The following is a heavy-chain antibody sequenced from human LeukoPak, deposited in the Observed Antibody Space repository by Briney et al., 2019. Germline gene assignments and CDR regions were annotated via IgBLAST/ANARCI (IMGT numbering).Heavy chain of an antibody. CDR1: GYTFTGYY. CDR2: INPNSGGT. Sequence: ASVKVSCKASGYTFTGYYMHWVRQAPGQGLEWMGWINPNSGGTNYAQKFQGWVTMTRDTSISTAYMELSRLRSDDTAVYYCARDRAGIAPNYYYGMDVWGRGTTVTVSS. D-gene: IGHD6-19*01. V-gene: IGHV1-2*04. J-gene: IGHJ6*04. CDR3: ARDRAGIAPNYYYGMDV.